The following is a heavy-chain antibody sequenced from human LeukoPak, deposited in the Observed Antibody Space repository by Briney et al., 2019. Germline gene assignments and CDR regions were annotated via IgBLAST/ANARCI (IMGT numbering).Heavy chain of an antibody. Sequence: GGSLRLSCAASGFTVSSNYMSWVRQAPGKGLEWVSVIYSGGSTYYADSVKGRFTISRDNSKNTLYLQMNSLRAEDTAVYYCARDYSGYALFNCWGQGTLVTVSS. J-gene: IGHJ4*02. CDR1: GFTVSSNY. V-gene: IGHV3-66*01. CDR2: IYSGGST. CDR3: ARDYSGYALFNC. D-gene: IGHD5-12*01.